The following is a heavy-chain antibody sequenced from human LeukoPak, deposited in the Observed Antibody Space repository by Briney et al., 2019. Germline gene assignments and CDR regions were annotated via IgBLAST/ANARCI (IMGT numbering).Heavy chain of an antibody. CDR1: GFTFSGYW. V-gene: IGHV3-7*01. CDR2: IRQDESER. Sequence: GGSLRLSCAVSGFTFSGYWMHWVRQLPGKGPEWVANIRQDESERYFADSVKGRFTISRDNAKKSVYLHMSSLRAEDTALYYCARLSAYYYGSYFYYYMDVWGKGTTVTVSS. J-gene: IGHJ6*03. D-gene: IGHD3-10*01. CDR3: ARLSAYYYGSYFYYYMDV.